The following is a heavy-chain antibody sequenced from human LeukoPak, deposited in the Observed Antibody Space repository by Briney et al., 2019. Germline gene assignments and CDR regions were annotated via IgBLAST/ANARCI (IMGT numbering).Heavy chain of an antibody. CDR1: GFTFSSYS. D-gene: IGHD5-18*01. CDR2: ISSSSSTI. J-gene: IGHJ4*02. V-gene: IGHV3-48*01. CDR3: ARGSYSYGGDY. Sequence: GGSLRLSCAASGFTFSSYSMNWVRQAPGKGLEWVSYISSSSSTIYYADSVKGRFTTSRDNAKNSLYLQMNSLRAEDTAVYYCARGSYSYGGDYWGQGTLVTVSS.